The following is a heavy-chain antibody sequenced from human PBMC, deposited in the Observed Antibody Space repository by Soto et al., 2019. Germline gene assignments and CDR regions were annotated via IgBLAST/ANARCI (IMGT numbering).Heavy chain of an antibody. CDR2: INPSGGST. V-gene: IGHV1-46*03. Sequence: QVQLVQSGAEVKKPGASVKVSCKAPGYTFTTYHMHWVRQAPGQGLEWMGVINPSGGSTDYAQKFQGRVTVTRDTSTSTVFMELSSLRSEDTAMYYCTTSCGKIGGSYTGGFDPWGQGTPVTVSS. J-gene: IGHJ5*02. CDR1: GYTFTTYH. CDR3: TTSCGKIGGSYTGGFDP. D-gene: IGHD2-15*01.